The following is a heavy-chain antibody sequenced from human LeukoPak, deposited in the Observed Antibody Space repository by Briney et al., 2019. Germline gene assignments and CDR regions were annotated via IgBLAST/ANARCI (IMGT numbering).Heavy chain of an antibody. CDR3: VREASTLDY. CDR2: IYYDGRNA. Sequence: GGSLRLSCAASGFTFNSYGMYWVRQAPGKGLEWVAFIYYDGRNAYYADSVKGRFTISRDNSKNTLYLQWNSLRAEDTAVYYCVREASTLDYWGQGTLVTVSS. CDR1: GFTFNSYG. J-gene: IGHJ4*02. V-gene: IGHV3-33*01.